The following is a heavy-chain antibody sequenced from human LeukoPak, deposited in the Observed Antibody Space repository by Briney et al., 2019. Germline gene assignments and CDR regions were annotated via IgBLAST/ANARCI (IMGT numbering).Heavy chain of an antibody. D-gene: IGHD2-2*01. Sequence: SGGSLRLSCAASGFTFSNYAMSWVRQPPGKGLEWFSAISGSGGSTYYADSVKGRFTISRDNSKNTLYLQMNSLRAEDTAVYYCAKNSTVVVPATIRYWSQGTLVTVSS. J-gene: IGHJ4*02. CDR3: AKNSTVVVPATIRY. CDR1: GFTFSNYA. V-gene: IGHV3-23*01. CDR2: ISGSGGST.